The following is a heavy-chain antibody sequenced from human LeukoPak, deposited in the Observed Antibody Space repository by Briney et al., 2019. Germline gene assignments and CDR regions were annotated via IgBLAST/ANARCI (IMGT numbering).Heavy chain of an antibody. V-gene: IGHV3-30*04. J-gene: IGHJ4*02. CDR1: GFTFSSYA. CDR2: ISYDGSNK. D-gene: IGHD5-18*01. CDR3: TRARGNSYGYFDQ. Sequence: GRSLRLSCAASGFTFSSYAMHWVRQAPGKGLEWVAVISYDGSNKYYADSVKGRFTISRDNSKNTLYLQMNSLRAEDTAVYYCTRARGNSYGYFDQWGQGTLVTVSS.